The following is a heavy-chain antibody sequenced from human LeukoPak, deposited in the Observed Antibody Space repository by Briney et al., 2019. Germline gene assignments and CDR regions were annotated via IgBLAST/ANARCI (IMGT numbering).Heavy chain of an antibody. Sequence: GESLKISCKGSGYSFTSYWIGWVRQMPGKGLGWMGIIYPGDSDTRYSPSFQGQVTISADKSISTAYLQWSSLKASDTAMYYCARHFVGYYDFWSGFRGPFDPWGQGTLVTVSS. CDR1: GYSFTSYW. CDR2: IYPGDSDT. CDR3: ARHFVGYYDFWSGFRGPFDP. V-gene: IGHV5-51*01. J-gene: IGHJ5*02. D-gene: IGHD3-3*01.